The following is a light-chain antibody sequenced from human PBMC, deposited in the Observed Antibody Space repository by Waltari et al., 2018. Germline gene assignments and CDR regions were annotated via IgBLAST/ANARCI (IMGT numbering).Light chain of an antibody. CDR3: GTWDSSLSAYV. V-gene: IGLV1-51*01. CDR1: SYNIGDGF. Sequence: QSVLTQPPSVSAAPGQRVTISCSGSSYNIGDGFVSWYQPFPGTPPHLLIYDKNKGPSGVPDRFPGSKPGPSATLGITGLQTGDEADYYCGTWDSSLSAYVFGSGTRVTVL. CDR2: DKN. J-gene: IGLJ6*01.